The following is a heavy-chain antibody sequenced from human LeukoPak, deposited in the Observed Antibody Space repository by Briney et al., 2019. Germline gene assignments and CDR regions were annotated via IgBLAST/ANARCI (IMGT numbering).Heavy chain of an antibody. CDR1: GGSISSGGYY. V-gene: IGHV4-30-2*01. CDR3: ARASSSSWYNY. CDR2: IYHSGST. D-gene: IGHD6-13*01. J-gene: IGHJ4*02. Sequence: SQTLSLTCTVSGGSISSGGYYWSWLRQPPGKGLEWIGYIYHSGSTYYNPSLKSRVTISVDTSKNQFSLKLSSVTAADTAVYYCARASSSSWYNYWGQGTLVTVSS.